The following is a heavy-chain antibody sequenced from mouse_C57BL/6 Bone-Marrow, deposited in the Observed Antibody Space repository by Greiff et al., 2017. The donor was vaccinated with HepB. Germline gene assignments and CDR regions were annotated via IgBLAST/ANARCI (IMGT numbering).Heavy chain of an antibody. V-gene: IGHV5-2*01. D-gene: IGHD1-1*01. CDR3: ARHNYYGSSSDYAMDY. CDR1: EYEFPSHD. J-gene: IGHJ4*01. Sequence: EVQRVESGGGLVQPGESLKLSCESNEYEFPSHDMSWVRKTPEKRLELVAAINSDGGSTYYPDTMERRFIISRDNTKKTLYLQMSSLRSEDTALYYCARHNYYGSSSDYAMDYWGQGTSVTVSS. CDR2: INSDGGST.